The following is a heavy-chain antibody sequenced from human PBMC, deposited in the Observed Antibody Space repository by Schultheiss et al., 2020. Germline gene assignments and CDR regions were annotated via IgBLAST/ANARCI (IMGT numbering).Heavy chain of an antibody. CDR1: GFTFSSYI. D-gene: IGHD3-10*01. CDR3: GRSLGPGSGGY. Sequence: GGSLRVSCAASGFTFSSYIMNWVRQAPGKGLECVSYISGSGNSIYYADSVQGRFTISRDNAKNTLYLQMSSLRVDDTAVYYCGRSLGPGSGGYWGQGTLVTVSS. J-gene: IGHJ4*02. CDR2: ISGSGNSI. V-gene: IGHV3-48*04.